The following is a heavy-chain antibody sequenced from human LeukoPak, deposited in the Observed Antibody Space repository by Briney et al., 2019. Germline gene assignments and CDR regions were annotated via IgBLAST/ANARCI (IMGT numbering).Heavy chain of an antibody. CDR1: GFTFSSFA. CDR2: FDGNGPNT. V-gene: IGHV3-23*01. CDR3: AKPRTTGLGWAQFDY. D-gene: IGHD2-8*02. J-gene: IGHJ4*02. Sequence: GGSLRLSRAASGFTFSSFAMTWVRQAPGKGLEWVSGFDGNGPNTYYADSVKGRWTISRDNSRNTLYLEMNSLRPEDTAIYYCAKPRTTGLGWAQFDYWGQGSLVTVSS.